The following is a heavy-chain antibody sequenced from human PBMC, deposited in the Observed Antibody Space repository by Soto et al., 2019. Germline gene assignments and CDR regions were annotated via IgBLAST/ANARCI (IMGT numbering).Heavy chain of an antibody. J-gene: IGHJ6*02. CDR3: AKEGSGGGDYYYYYGMDV. CDR2: ISYDGSNK. CDR1: GFTFSSYG. D-gene: IGHD2-15*01. Sequence: PGGSLRLSCAASGFTFSSYGMHWVRQAPGKGLEWVAVISYDGSNKYYADSVKGRFTISRDNSKNTLYLQMNSLRAEDTAVYYCAKEGSGGGDYYYYYGMDVWGQGTTVTVSS. V-gene: IGHV3-30*18.